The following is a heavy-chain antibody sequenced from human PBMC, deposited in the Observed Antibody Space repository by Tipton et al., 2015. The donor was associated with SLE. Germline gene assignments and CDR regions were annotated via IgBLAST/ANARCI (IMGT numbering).Heavy chain of an antibody. V-gene: IGHV3-74*01. D-gene: IGHD6-19*01. Sequence: SLRLSCAASGFTFSDFWMHWVRQTPEKGLVWVSRINSDGSTTTYADSVKGRFTISRDNAKNTLFLQMNSLRAEDTAVYYCVRGKVAVPAPIPLRDSWGHETLVTVSS. CDR1: GFTFSDFW. J-gene: IGHJ5*01. CDR3: VRGKVAVPAPIPLRDS. CDR2: INSDGSTT.